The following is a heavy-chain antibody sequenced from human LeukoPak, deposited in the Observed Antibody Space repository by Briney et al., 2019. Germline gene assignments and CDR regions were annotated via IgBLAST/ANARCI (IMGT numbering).Heavy chain of an antibody. V-gene: IGHV5-51*01. CDR1: GYSFTSYW. Sequence: GESLKISCKGSGYSFTSYWIGWERQMPGKGLEWMGIIYPGDSDTRYSPSFQGQVTISADKSISTAYLQWSSLKASDTAMYYCARGPDCISTSCYAVFDYWGQGTLVTVSS. CDR2: IYPGDSDT. CDR3: ARGPDCISTSCYAVFDY. J-gene: IGHJ4*02. D-gene: IGHD2-2*01.